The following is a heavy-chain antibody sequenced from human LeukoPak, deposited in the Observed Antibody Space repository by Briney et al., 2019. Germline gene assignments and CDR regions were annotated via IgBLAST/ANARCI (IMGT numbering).Heavy chain of an antibody. CDR2: IYSDGRT. D-gene: IGHD6-13*01. Sequence: GRSLRLSCAASGFTFSNYGMTWVRQAPGKGLEWVSVIYSDGRTYYGDSVKGRFTISRDNSKNMVYLQMNSLRAEDTALYYCALAGYRSSGLGVWGQGTLVTVSS. CDR1: GFTFSNYG. CDR3: ALAGYRSSGLGV. V-gene: IGHV3-53*01. J-gene: IGHJ4*02.